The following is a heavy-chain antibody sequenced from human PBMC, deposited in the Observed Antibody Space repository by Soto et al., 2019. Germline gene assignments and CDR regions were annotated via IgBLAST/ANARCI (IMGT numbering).Heavy chain of an antibody. CDR1: GGSITSSSHF. D-gene: IGHD6-25*01. CDR3: AGQTFTIAAASYGRSNWFDP. CDR2: IYFTGNT. J-gene: IGHJ5*02. Sequence: SETLSLTCTASGGSITSSSHFWGWVRQPPGKGLEWIGTIYFTGNTYYTPSLKSRLTMSIDTSKNEFSLRPNSVTAADTAVYYCAGQTFTIAAASYGRSNWFDPWGPGTLVTVS. V-gene: IGHV4-39*01.